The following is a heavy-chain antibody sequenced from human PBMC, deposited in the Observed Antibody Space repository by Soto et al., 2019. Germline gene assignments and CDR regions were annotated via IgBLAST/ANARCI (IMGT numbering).Heavy chain of an antibody. Sequence: EVQLVESGGGLVQPGGSLRLSCAASGFTFSSYDMHWVRQATGKGLEWVSAIGTAGDTYYPGSVKGRFTISRDNAKNSLYLQMNSLRDEDTAVYYCARNYGDLFDYWGQGTLVTVSS. J-gene: IGHJ4*02. CDR2: IGTAGDT. CDR1: GFTFSSYD. V-gene: IGHV3-13*01. D-gene: IGHD4-17*01. CDR3: ARNYGDLFDY.